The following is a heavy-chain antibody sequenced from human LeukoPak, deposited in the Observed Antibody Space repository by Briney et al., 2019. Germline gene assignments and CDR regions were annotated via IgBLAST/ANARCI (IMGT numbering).Heavy chain of an antibody. Sequence: ASVKVSCKASGYTFTSYDINWVRQATGQGLEWMGWMYPNSGNTGYAQKFQGRVTITRNTSISTAYMELSSLRSEDTAVYYCARGPRDYWYMDVWGKGTTVTVSS. CDR3: ARGPRDYWYMDV. J-gene: IGHJ6*03. CDR2: MYPNSGNT. V-gene: IGHV1-8*03. CDR1: GYTFTSYD.